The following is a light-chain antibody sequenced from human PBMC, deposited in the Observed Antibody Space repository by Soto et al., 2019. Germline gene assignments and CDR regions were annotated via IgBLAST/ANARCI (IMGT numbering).Light chain of an antibody. CDR3: QQYCNWPYT. CDR2: GAS. Sequence: EIVMTQSPATLSVSPGERATLSCRASQSVSSNLAWYQQKPGQAPRLLIYGASTRATGIPARFSGSGSGTEFTLTISSLQSEDFAVYYCQQYCNWPYTFGQGTNLEIK. V-gene: IGKV3-15*01. J-gene: IGKJ2*01. CDR1: QSVSSN.